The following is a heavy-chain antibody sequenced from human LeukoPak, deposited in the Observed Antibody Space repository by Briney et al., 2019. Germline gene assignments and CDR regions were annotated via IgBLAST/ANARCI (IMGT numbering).Heavy chain of an antibody. D-gene: IGHD3-16*01. J-gene: IGHJ5*02. V-gene: IGHV4-4*07. CDR2: ISGSGTI. CDR3: ARVPSGGDRFDP. Sequence: SSETLSLTCTVSGGSIHSYWSWIRQPAGKGLEWIGRISGSGTITYNPALQSRLTISIDTSKNQFSLKLMSVTAADTAVYYCARVPSGGDRFDPWGQGTLVTVSS. CDR1: GGSIHSY.